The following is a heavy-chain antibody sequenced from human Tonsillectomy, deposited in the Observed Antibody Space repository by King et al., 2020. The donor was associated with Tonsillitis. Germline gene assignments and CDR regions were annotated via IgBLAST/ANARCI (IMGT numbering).Heavy chain of an antibody. Sequence: VQLVESGAEVKKPGASVKVSCKASGYTFTGYYMHWVRQAPGQGLEWMGWINPNSGGTNYAQKFQGRVTMTRDTSISTAYMELSRLRSDDTDVYYCAREEYNSSSCVDYWGQGTLVTVSS. CDR1: GYTFTGYY. D-gene: IGHD6-6*01. V-gene: IGHV1-2*02. CDR2: INPNSGGT. CDR3: AREEYNSSSCVDY. J-gene: IGHJ4*02.